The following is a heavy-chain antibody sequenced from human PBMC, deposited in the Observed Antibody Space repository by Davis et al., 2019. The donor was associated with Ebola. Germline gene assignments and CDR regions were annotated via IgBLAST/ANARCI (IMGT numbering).Heavy chain of an antibody. CDR1: GGTFSSYA. CDR3: AKDLRRGPFDP. J-gene: IGHJ5*02. V-gene: IGHV1-69*04. CDR2: IIPILGIA. Sequence: SVKVSCKASGGTFSSYAINWVRQAPGQVLESMGRIIPILGIANYAQKFQGRVTITADKSTSTAYMELSSLRSEDTAVYYCAKDLRRGPFDPWGQGTLVTVSS. D-gene: IGHD3-10*01.